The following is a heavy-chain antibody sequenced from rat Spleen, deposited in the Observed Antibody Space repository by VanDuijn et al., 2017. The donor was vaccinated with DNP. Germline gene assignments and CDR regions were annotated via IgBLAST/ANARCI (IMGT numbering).Heavy chain of an antibody. J-gene: IGHJ2*01. Sequence: EVQLVESGGGFVQPGRSLKLSCAASGFIFNDYGMAWVRQTPKKGLEWVATISSGGGTTYYRDSVKGRFTVSRDNAENTVYLQMNSLRSEDTASYYCAKGGDYGGFDYWGQGVMVTVSS. CDR1: GFIFNDYG. CDR2: ISSGGGTT. CDR3: AKGGDYGGFDY. D-gene: IGHD1-11*01. V-gene: IGHV5S13*01.